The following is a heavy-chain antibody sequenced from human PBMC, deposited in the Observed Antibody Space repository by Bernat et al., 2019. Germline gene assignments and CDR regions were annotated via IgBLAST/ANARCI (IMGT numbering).Heavy chain of an antibody. J-gene: IGHJ6*02. V-gene: IGHV3-48*01. CDR2: ISSSSSTI. Sequence: EVQLVESGGGLVQPGGSLRLSCAASGFTFSSYSMNWVRQAPGKGLEWVSYISSSSSTIYYADSVKSRFTISRDNAKNSLYLQMNSLRAEDTAVYYCARLDGEGGMDVWGQGTTVTVSS. CDR1: GFTFSSYS. CDR3: ARLDGEGGMDV. D-gene: IGHD3-10*01.